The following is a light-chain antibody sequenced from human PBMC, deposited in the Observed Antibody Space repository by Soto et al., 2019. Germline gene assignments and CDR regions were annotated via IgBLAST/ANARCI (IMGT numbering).Light chain of an antibody. CDR3: QQYDTYPWT. CDR1: QSISTW. CDR2: KAS. Sequence: DIQMTQSPSTLSASVGDRVTITCRASQSISTWLAWYQQRPGKAPNLLIYKASSLQSGVPSRFSGSGSGTEFTLTITSLQPDDFATYWCQQYDTYPWTFGQGTKVEIK. V-gene: IGKV1-5*03. J-gene: IGKJ1*01.